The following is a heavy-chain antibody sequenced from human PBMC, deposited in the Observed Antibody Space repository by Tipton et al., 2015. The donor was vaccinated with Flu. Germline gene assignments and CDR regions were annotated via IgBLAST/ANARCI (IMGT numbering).Heavy chain of an antibody. J-gene: IGHJ6*02. CDR2: ISAYNGNT. Sequence: QLVQSGAEVKKPGASVKVSCKASGYTFTSYGISWVRQAPGQGLEWMGWISAYNGNTNYAQKLQGRVTMTTDTSTSTAYMELRSLRSDDTAVYYCARVFYLGCSVGSCYYYYGMDVWGQGTTVTGSS. D-gene: IGHD2-15*01. V-gene: IGHV1-18*01. CDR3: ARVFYLGCSVGSCYYYYGMDV. CDR1: GYTFTSYG.